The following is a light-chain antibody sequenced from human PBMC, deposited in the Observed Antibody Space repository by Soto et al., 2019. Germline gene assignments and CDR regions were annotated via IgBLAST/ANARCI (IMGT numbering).Light chain of an antibody. V-gene: IGLV1-51*01. J-gene: IGLJ3*02. Sequence: QSVLTQPPSVSAAPGQKVTISCSGSSSNIGKNYVSWYQQLPGTAPKLLIYDNNNRPSGIPDRFSGSKSGTSATLGITGLQTGDEADYYCATWDSSLSAGVFGGGTKLTV. CDR2: DNN. CDR1: SSNIGKNY. CDR3: ATWDSSLSAGV.